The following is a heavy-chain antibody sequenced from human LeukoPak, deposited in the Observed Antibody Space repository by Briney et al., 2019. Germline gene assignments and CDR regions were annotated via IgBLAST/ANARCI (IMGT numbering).Heavy chain of an antibody. V-gene: IGHV1-2*02. D-gene: IGHD3-3*01. CDR1: GYTFTGYY. J-gene: IGHJ6*03. Sequence: ASVKVSCKASGYTFTGYYMHWVRQAPGQGLEWMGWINPNSGGTNYAQKFQGRVTMTRDTSISTAYMELSRLRSDDTAVYYWLRGTIFGVVIVYYYYYYMDVWGKGTTVTVSS. CDR3: LRGTIFGVVIVYYYYYYMDV. CDR2: INPNSGGT.